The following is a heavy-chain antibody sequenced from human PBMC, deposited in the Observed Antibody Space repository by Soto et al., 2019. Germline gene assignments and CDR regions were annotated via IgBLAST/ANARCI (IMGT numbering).Heavy chain of an antibody. V-gene: IGHV3-74*01. J-gene: IGHJ4*02. D-gene: IGHD2-15*01. CDR1: GFTFSNYW. CDR3: VRTSLVVAVASREDF. CDR2: IDSDGSRI. Sequence: EVQLVESGGGLVQPGESLRLSCAASGFTFSNYWMHWVRQAPGKGLVWVSRIDSDGSRITYADLVKGRFTISRDNAKNTVYLHMSGLTAEDTAVYYCVRTSLVVAVASREDFWGQGTLVSVSS.